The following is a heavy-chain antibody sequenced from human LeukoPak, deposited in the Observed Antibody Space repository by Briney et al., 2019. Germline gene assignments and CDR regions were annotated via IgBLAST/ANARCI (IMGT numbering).Heavy chain of an antibody. CDR2: IYPGNSDP. CDR3: VRHGLGSSWFGFDY. V-gene: IGHV5-51*01. CDR1: GYTFTTYW. J-gene: IGHJ4*02. Sequence: GESLKISCKGSGYTFTTYWIGWVRQMPGKGLEWMGIIYPGNSDPRYSPSFQGQVTISADTSISTAYLQWSSLKASDSAMYYCVRHGLGSSWFGFDYWGQGTLVTVSS. D-gene: IGHD6-13*01.